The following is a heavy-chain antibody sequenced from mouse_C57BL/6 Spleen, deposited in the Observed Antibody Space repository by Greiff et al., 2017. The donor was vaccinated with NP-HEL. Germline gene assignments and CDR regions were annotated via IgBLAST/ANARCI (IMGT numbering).Heavy chain of an antibody. V-gene: IGHV2-2*01. D-gene: IGHD2-4*01. CDR1: GFSLTSYG. J-gene: IGHJ1*03. Sequence: VKLMESGPGLVQPSQSLSITCTVSGFSLTSYGVHWVRQSPGKGLEWLGVIWSGGSTDYNAAFISRLSISKDNSKSQVFFKMNSLQADDTAIYYGARRGGLRQGDWYFDVWGTGTTVTVSS. CDR3: ARRGGLRQGDWYFDV. CDR2: IWSGGST.